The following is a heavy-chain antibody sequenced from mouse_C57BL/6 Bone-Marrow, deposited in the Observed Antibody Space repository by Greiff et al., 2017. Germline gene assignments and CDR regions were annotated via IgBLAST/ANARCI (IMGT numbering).Heavy chain of an antibody. CDR2: IYPRDGST. CDR3: ARRGMVTTKGYYAMDY. Sequence: VQLQQSGPELVKPGASVKLSCKASGYTFTSYDINWVKQRPGQGLEWIGWIYPRDGSTKYNEKFKGKATLTVDTSSSTAYMELHSLTSEDSAVYFCARRGMVTTKGYYAMDYWGQGTSVTVSS. J-gene: IGHJ4*01. CDR1: GYTFTSYD. D-gene: IGHD2-2*01. V-gene: IGHV1-85*01.